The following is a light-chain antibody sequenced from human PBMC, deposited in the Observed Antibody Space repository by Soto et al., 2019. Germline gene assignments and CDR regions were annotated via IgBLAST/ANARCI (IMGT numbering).Light chain of an antibody. Sequence: EIVLTQSPATLSLSPGERATLSCRASQSVSTYLFWYQQKPGQAPRLLIHDVFNRATGIPARFSGSGSGTDFTLTISSLEPEDFAVYYCHRRRDWPRTFGQGTKVEIK. CDR1: QSVSTY. V-gene: IGKV3-11*01. CDR3: HRRRDWPRT. J-gene: IGKJ1*01. CDR2: DVF.